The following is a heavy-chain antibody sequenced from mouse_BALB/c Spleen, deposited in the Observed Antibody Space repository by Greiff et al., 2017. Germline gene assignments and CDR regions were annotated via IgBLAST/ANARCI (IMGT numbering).Heavy chain of an antibody. CDR3: ARLGMITTFAY. Sequence: VQLQQSGPELVKPGASVKIPCKASGYTFTDYNMDWVKQSHGKSLEWIGDINPNNGGTIYNQKFKGKATLTVDKSSSTAYMELRSLTSEDTAVYYCARLGMITTFAYWGQGTLVTVSA. CDR1: GYTFTDYN. V-gene: IGHV1-18*01. D-gene: IGHD2-4*01. J-gene: IGHJ3*01. CDR2: INPNNGGT.